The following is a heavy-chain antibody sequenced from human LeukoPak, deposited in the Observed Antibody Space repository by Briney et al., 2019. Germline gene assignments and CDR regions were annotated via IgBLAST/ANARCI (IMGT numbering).Heavy chain of an antibody. CDR3: ARERGVGTAYYYYMDV. V-gene: IGHV4-61*02. CDR2: IYTGGST. Sequence: SETLSLTCTVSGGSISSGSYYWSWIRQPAGKGLEWIGRIYTGGSTNYNPSLKSRVTISVDTSKNQFSLKLSSVTAADTAVYYCARERGVGTAYYYYMDVWGKGTTVIISS. CDR1: GGSISSGSYY. D-gene: IGHD3-10*01. J-gene: IGHJ6*03.